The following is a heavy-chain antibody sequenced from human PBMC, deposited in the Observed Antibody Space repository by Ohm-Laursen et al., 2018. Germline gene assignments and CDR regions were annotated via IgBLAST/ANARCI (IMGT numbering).Heavy chain of an antibody. CDR3: AKARSHVSSATAFDY. D-gene: IGHD3-22*01. CDR2: ITWNSDSI. V-gene: IGHV3-9*01. Sequence: SLRLSCAASGFTFSSYGMHWVRQGPGKGLEWVSGITWNSDSIAYANSVRGRFTISRDNAKNSLFLQMNSLRAEDTALYYCAKARSHVSSATAFDYWGQGTLVTVSS. CDR1: GFTFSSYG. J-gene: IGHJ4*02.